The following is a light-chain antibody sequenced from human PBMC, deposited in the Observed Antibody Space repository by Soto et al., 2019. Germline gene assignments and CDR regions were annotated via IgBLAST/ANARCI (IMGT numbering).Light chain of an antibody. CDR2: GNS. CDR1: SSNIGAGYD. Sequence: QSVLTQPPSVSGAPGQRVTISCTGSSSNIGAGYDVHWYQHLPGPAPKLLIYGNSNRPPGVRYRFSGSNSGTSASLAITGLQAEDGTNYFSQSYDISLSAYVFGTGTKLTVL. J-gene: IGLJ1*01. V-gene: IGLV1-40*01. CDR3: QSYDISLSAYV.